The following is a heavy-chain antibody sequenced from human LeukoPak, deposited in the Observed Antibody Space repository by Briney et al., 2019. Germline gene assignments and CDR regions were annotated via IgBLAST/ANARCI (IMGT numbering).Heavy chain of an antibody. Sequence: GGSLRLSCAASGFTFSSYSMNWVRKAPGKGLEWVSYISSSSSTIYYADSVKGRFTISRDNAKNSLYLQMNSLRAEDTAVYYCARDHTFDYWGQGTLVTVSS. V-gene: IGHV3-48*04. CDR1: GFTFSSYS. CDR2: ISSSSSTI. J-gene: IGHJ4*02. CDR3: ARDHTFDY.